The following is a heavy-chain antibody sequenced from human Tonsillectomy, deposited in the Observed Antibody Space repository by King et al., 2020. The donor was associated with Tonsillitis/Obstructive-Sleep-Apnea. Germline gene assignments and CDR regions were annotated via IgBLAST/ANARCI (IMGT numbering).Heavy chain of an antibody. D-gene: IGHD2-21*01. CDR3: AKDPSRQHIVVVPSSDY. V-gene: IGHV3-23*04. CDR1: GFTFSSYA. CDR2: ISGSGGST. J-gene: IGHJ4*02. Sequence: VQLVESGGGLVQPGGSLRLSCAASGFTFSSYAMSWVRQAPGKGLEWVSAISGSGGSTYYADSVKGRFTISRDNSKNTLYLQMNSLRAEDTAVYYCAKDPSRQHIVVVPSSDYWGQGTLVTVSS.